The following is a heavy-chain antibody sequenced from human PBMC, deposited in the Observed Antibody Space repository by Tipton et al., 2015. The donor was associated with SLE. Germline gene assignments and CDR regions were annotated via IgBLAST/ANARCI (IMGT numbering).Heavy chain of an antibody. Sequence: TLSLTCTVSGGSISSYYWSWIRQPPGKGLEWIGYIYYSGSTNYNPSLKSRVTISVDTSKNQFSLKLSSVTAADTAVYYCARGPTYYYDSSGYSGRLYNWFDPWGQGPLVTVSS. J-gene: IGHJ5*02. CDR1: GGSISSYY. CDR2: IYYSGST. D-gene: IGHD3-22*01. CDR3: ARGPTYYYDSSGYSGRLYNWFDP. V-gene: IGHV4-59*01.